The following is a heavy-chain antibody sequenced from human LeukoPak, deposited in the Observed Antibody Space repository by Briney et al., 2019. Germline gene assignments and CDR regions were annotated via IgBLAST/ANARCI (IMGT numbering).Heavy chain of an antibody. J-gene: IGHJ3*02. CDR2: IIPIFGTA. Sequence: GASVKVSCKASGGTFSSYAISWVRQAPGQGLEWMGRIIPIFGTANYAQKFQGRVTITADEFTSTAYMELSSLRSEDTAVYYCARRGVAVAGTEDAFDIWGQGTMVTVSS. CDR3: ARRGVAVAGTEDAFDI. D-gene: IGHD6-19*01. V-gene: IGHV1-69*13. CDR1: GGTFSSYA.